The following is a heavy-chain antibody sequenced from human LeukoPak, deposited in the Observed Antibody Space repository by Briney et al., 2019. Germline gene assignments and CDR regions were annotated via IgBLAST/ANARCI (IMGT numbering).Heavy chain of an antibody. J-gene: IGHJ4*02. CDR1: GFTFTNAW. D-gene: IGHD3-3*01. Sequence: SGGSLRLSCAASGFTFTNAWMNWVRQAPGRGLEWVGRIKSKTDGGTRDYAAPVKGRFTISRDDSKHTVYLQMNNLKTYDTAVYYCSTMFYDYWSGYYVADYWGQGTLVTVSS. V-gene: IGHV3-15*01. CDR3: STMFYDYWSGYYVADY. CDR2: IKSKTDGGTR.